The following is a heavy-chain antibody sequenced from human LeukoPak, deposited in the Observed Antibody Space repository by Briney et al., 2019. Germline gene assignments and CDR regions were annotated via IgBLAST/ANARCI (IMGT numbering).Heavy chain of an antibody. CDR1: GYTFNNYV. J-gene: IGHJ4*02. CDR3: AREVMTTVTTPFDY. CDR2: INPNSGGT. Sequence: ASVKVSCKASGYTFNNYVINWVRQATGQGLEWMGWINPNSGGTNYAQKFQGRVTMTRDTSISTAYMELSGLRSDDTAVYYCAREVMTTVTTPFDYWGQGTLVTVSS. V-gene: IGHV1-2*02. D-gene: IGHD4-17*01.